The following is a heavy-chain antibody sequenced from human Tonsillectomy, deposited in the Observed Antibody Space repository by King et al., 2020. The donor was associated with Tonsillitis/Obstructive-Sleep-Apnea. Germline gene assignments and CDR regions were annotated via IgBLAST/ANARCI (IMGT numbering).Heavy chain of an antibody. J-gene: IGHJ4*02. CDR3: ARGQIYGSGPTIFGVVIFPDFDY. D-gene: IGHD3-3*01. CDR2: INHSGST. Sequence: VQLQQWGAGLLKPSETLSLTCAVYGGSFSGYYWSWIRQSPGKGLEWIGEINHSGSTNYIPSLKSRVTISVDTSKNQFSLKLTSVTAADTAVYYCARGQIYGSGPTIFGVVIFPDFDYWGQGNLVTVSS. V-gene: IGHV4-34*01. CDR1: GGSFSGYY.